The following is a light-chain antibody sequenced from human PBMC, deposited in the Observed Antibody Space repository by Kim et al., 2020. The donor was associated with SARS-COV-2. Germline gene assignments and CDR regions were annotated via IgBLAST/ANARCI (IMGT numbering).Light chain of an antibody. CDR2: RNN. Sequence: GQRVNISCSGSSSNIGTNSVYWYQQLRGTTPKLLMSRNNQRPSGVPDRFSGSKSGTSAYLAISGLRSEDGANYYCAAWDESLSGYVFGTGTKVTVL. CDR3: AAWDESLSGYV. J-gene: IGLJ1*01. CDR1: SSNIGTNS. V-gene: IGLV1-47*01.